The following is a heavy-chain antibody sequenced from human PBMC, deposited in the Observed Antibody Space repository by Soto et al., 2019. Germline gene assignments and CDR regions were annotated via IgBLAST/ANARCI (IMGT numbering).Heavy chain of an antibody. Sequence: EVQLLESGGGLVQPGGSLRLSCAASGFTFSSYAMSWVRQAPGKGLEWVSAISGSGGSTYYADSVKGRFTISRDNSKNTLYLQMNSLRAEDTAVYYCAKEGGIVVAVAATIDYWGQGTLVTVSS. CDR1: GFTFSSYA. J-gene: IGHJ4*02. CDR2: ISGSGGST. V-gene: IGHV3-23*01. CDR3: AKEGGIVVAVAATIDY. D-gene: IGHD2-15*01.